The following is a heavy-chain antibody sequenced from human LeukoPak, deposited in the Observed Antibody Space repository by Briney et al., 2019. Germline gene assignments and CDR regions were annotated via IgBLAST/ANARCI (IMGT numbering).Heavy chain of an antibody. V-gene: IGHV4-34*01. D-gene: IGHD3-10*01. Sequence: SETLSLTWAVYGGSFSGYYWSWIRQPPGKGLEWIGEINHSGSTNYNPSLKSRVTISEDTSKNQFSLKLRSVTAADTAVYYCARGPRFGELLWHWFDPWGQGTLVTVSS. CDR1: GGSFSGYY. CDR2: INHSGST. CDR3: ARGPRFGELLWHWFDP. J-gene: IGHJ5*02.